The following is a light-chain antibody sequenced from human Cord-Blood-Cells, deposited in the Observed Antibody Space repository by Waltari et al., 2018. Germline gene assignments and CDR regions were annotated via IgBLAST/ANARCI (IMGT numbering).Light chain of an antibody. CDR1: LSVLYSSNNKNY. J-gene: IGKJ2*01. CDR2: WAS. CDR3: QQYYSTPMYT. Sequence: DIVMTQSPDSLAVSLGERATINCKSSLSVLYSSNNKNYLAWYQQKPGQPPKLLIYWASTRESWVPDRCSGSGSGTDFTLTISVLQAEDVAVYYCQQYYSTPMYTFGQGTKLEIK. V-gene: IGKV4-1*01.